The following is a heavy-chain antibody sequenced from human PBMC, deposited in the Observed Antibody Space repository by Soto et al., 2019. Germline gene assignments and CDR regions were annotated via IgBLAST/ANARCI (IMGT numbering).Heavy chain of an antibody. V-gene: IGHV3-11*01. CDR3: AKGYYYDSSGYLDY. D-gene: IGHD3-22*01. J-gene: IGHJ4*02. Sequence: GGSLRLSCAASGFTFSDYYMTWIRQAPGKGLEWVSYISSSGRSIYYADSVEGRFTISRDNSKNTLYLQMNSLRAEDTAVYYCAKGYYYDSSGYLDYWGQGTLVTVSS. CDR1: GFTFSDYY. CDR2: ISSSGRSI.